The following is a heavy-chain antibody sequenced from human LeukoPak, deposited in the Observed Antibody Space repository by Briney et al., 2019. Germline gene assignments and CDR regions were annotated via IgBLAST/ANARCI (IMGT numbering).Heavy chain of an antibody. J-gene: IGHJ4*02. Sequence: GGSLRLSCAASGFTFNNHWMHWVRQVPGNWLEWVSRIDNDGSNTIYADSVKARFTISRDNAKNTLYLQMNSLRAEDTAVYFCAKRGVVIRVILVGFHKEAYYFDSWGQGALVTVSS. V-gene: IGHV3-74*01. CDR1: GFTFNNHW. D-gene: IGHD3-22*01. CDR2: IDNDGSNT. CDR3: AKRGVVIRVILVGFHKEAYYFDS.